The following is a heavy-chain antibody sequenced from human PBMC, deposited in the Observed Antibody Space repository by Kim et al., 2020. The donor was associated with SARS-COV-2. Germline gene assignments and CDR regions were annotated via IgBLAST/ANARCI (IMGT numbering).Heavy chain of an antibody. Sequence: GGSLRLSCAASGFTFDDYTMHWVRQAPGKGLEWVSLISWDGGSTYYADSVKGRFTISRDNSKNSLYLQMNSLRTEDTALYYCAKHGGVRGVIHYYYGMDVWGQGTTVTVSS. J-gene: IGHJ6*02. V-gene: IGHV3-43*01. D-gene: IGHD3-10*01. CDR2: ISWDGGST. CDR3: AKHGGVRGVIHYYYGMDV. CDR1: GFTFDDYT.